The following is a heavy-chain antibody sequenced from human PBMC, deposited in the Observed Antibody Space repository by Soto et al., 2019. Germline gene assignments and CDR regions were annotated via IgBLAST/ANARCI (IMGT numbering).Heavy chain of an antibody. Sequence: APTLVNHTQTLTLTCTFSGFSLSTSGVGVGWIRQPPGKALEWLTLIYWDDDKRYSPSLKSRLTITKDTSKNEVVLTMTNMDPADTATYYCAHRRVDEPFDSCGQGTLVTVSS. CDR2: IYWDDDK. J-gene: IGHJ4*02. CDR3: AHRRVDEPFDS. V-gene: IGHV2-5*02. D-gene: IGHD3-3*01. CDR1: GFSLSTSGVG.